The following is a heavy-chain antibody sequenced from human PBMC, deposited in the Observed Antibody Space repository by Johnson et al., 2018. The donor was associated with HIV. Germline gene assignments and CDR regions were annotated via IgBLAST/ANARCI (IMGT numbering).Heavy chain of an antibody. Sequence: QVQLVESGGGVVQPGRSLRLSCAASGFTFSTYAMHWVRQAPGKGLEWVAVISYDGSNKYYADSVKGRFTISRANSKNTLYLQMNSLRAEDTAVYYCARDLYSSSWTNDAFDIWGQGTMVTVSS. CDR2: ISYDGSNK. J-gene: IGHJ3*02. D-gene: IGHD6-13*01. CDR1: GFTFSTYA. V-gene: IGHV3-30*04. CDR3: ARDLYSSSWTNDAFDI.